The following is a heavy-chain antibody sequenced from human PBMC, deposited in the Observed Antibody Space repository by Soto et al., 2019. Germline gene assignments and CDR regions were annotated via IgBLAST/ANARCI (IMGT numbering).Heavy chain of an antibody. J-gene: IGHJ4*02. D-gene: IGHD3-22*01. CDR1: GFTFSSYA. CDR3: ARDPDSSGYYYFDY. V-gene: IGHV3-64*01. CDR2: ISSYGGST. Sequence: EVQLVESGGGLGQPGGSLRLSCAASGFTFSSYARHWVRQAPGKGLEYVSAISSYGGSTYYANSVKGRFTISRDNSKNPLYLQMGSLRAEAMAVSYCARDPDSSGYYYFDYWGQGTLGTVSS.